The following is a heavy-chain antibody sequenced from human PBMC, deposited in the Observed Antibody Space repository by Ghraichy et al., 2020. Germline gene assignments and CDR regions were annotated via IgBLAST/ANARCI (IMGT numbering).Heavy chain of an antibody. CDR1: GGSISSSDYY. Sequence: SQTLSLTCTVSGGSISSSDYYWGWIRQPPGKGLEYIASINYIGSTYYSPALKSRVTISVDTSRNQFSLTLTMVTAADTAMYYCARHKSPRVDCWGQGTLVTVSS. CDR2: INYIGST. CDR3: ARHKSPRVDC. V-gene: IGHV4-39*01. J-gene: IGHJ4*02.